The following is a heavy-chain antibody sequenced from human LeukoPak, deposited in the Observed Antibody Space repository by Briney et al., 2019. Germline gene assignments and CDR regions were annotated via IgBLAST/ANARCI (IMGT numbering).Heavy chain of an antibody. CDR2: INPNGGGT. CDR1: GYTFTGYY. CDR3: ARDRLDYGDYFYDY. D-gene: IGHD4-17*01. Sequence: ASVKVSCKASGYTFTGYYMHWVRQAPGQGLEWMGWINPNGGGTNYAQKFQGRVTMTRDTSISTAYMELSRLRSDDTAVYYCARDRLDYGDYFYDYWGQGTLVTVSS. J-gene: IGHJ4*02. V-gene: IGHV1-2*02.